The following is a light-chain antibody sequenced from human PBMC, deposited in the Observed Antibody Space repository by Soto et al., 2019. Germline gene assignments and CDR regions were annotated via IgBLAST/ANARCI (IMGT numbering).Light chain of an antibody. Sequence: QSVLTQPASVSGSPGQTITFSCTGTSNDIGGYNYVSWYQQHPGKAPKLMIFDVSNRPAGVSYRVSGSKSGNTASLTISGLQAEYEADYYCSSYTSSSPLLFGGGTKLTVL. CDR1: SNDIGGYNY. CDR3: SSYTSSSPLL. V-gene: IGLV2-14*01. J-gene: IGLJ2*01. CDR2: DVS.